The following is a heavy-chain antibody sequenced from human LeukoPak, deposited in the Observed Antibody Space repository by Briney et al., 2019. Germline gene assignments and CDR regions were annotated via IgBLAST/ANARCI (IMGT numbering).Heavy chain of an antibody. CDR2: IYHSGST. CDR3: ARTYYYGPSFGMDV. V-gene: IGHV4-4*02. J-gene: IGHJ6*02. D-gene: IGHD3-10*01. CDR1: GGSISSENW. Sequence: SETLSLTCAVSGGSISSENWWTWVRQPPGKGLEWIGEIYHSGSTNYNPSLRSRVTLSLDKSNNQFSLKVSSVTAADTAVYYCARTYYYGPSFGMDVWGQGTTVTVSS.